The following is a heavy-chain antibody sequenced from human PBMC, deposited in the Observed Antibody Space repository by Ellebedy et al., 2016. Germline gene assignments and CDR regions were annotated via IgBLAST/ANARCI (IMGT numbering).Heavy chain of an antibody. Sequence: GESLKISXAASGFTFIHYDMHWVRQVAGEGLEWIAVVGTAGDTYYPGSVKGRFTISRENANNSVHLQMNSLTAGDTAVYYCARGGTAAVPFYHYGMDVWGQGTTVTVSS. CDR3: ARGGTAAVPFYHYGMDV. D-gene: IGHD6-13*01. CDR2: VGTAGDT. CDR1: GFTFIHYD. J-gene: IGHJ6*02. V-gene: IGHV3-13*01.